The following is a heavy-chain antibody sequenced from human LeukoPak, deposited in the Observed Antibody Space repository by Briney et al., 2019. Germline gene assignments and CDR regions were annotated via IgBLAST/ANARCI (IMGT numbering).Heavy chain of an antibody. D-gene: IGHD3-10*01. CDR2: IFTSGRT. CDR3: ARGLTYYYGSGSNNWFDP. J-gene: IGHJ5*02. V-gene: IGHV4-61*02. Sequence: SETLSLTCTVSGGSISSGSYYWSWIRQPAGKGLELIGRIFTSGRTNYNPSLKSRVIISLDTSKNQFSLKLSSVTAADTAVYYCARGLTYYYGSGSNNWFDPWGQGTLVTISS. CDR1: GGSISSGSYY.